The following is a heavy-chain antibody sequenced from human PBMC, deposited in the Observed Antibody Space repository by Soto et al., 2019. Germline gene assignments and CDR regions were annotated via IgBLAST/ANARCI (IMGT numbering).Heavy chain of an antibody. CDR1: RLSFSSYA. J-gene: IGHJ6*02. Sequence: RLLRVSGAVARLSFSSYAISCVRQAPENVLEWVAAISGSGGSTYYADSVKGRFTISRDNSKNTLYLQMNRLRAEETEVYYCAKGITMVRGVIWDHYYYYGMDVWGQGTTVTVSS. CDR2: ISGSGGST. V-gene: IGHV3-23*01. CDR3: AKGITMVRGVIWDHYYYYGMDV. D-gene: IGHD3-10*01.